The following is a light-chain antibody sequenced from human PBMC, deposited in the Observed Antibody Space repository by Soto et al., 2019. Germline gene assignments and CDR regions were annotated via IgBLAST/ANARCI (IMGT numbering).Light chain of an antibody. CDR3: NSYAGSNIYV. Sequence: QSALTQPPSASGSPGQSVTISCTGTSNDVGGYNFVSWYQHHPGKAPKLIIYEVTKRPSGVPNRFSGSKSGNTASLTVSGLQAEDEADYYCNSYAGSNIYVFGTGTKLTVL. CDR1: SNDVGGYNF. CDR2: EVT. V-gene: IGLV2-8*01. J-gene: IGLJ1*01.